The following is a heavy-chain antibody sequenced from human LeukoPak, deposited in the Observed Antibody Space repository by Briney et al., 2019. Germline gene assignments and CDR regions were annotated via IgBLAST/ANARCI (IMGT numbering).Heavy chain of an antibody. CDR1: GFTFSNYA. CDR2: ISTTGTYT. J-gene: IGHJ4*02. Sequence: RGSLRLSCAASGFTFSNYAINWVRQAPGKGLEWFSSISTTGTYTDYADSVKGRFTISRDNTKNSVFLQMNGLKAEDTAVYYCARIPTSSGASHYYFDYWGQGSLDTVSS. CDR3: ARIPTSSGASHYYFDY. D-gene: IGHD2-15*01. V-gene: IGHV3-21*01.